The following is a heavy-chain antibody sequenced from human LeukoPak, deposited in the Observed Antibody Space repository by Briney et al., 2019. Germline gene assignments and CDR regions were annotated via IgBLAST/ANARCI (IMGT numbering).Heavy chain of an antibody. V-gene: IGHV3-23*01. J-gene: IGHJ3*02. Sequence: GRSLRLSCAASGFTFSSYAMHWVRQAPGKGLDWVSAISASGVSTYYVHSVKGRFTISRDNSNNMLYLQMTSLRAEDTALYYCAKDTSSSGIDAFDIWGQGTMVTVSS. CDR2: ISASGVST. CDR3: AKDTSSSGIDAFDI. D-gene: IGHD1-26*01. CDR1: GFTFSSYA.